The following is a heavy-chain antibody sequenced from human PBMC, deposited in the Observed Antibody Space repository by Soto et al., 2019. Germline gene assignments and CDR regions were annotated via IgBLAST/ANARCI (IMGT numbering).Heavy chain of an antibody. CDR2: MNPNSGNT. J-gene: IGHJ6*03. V-gene: IGHV1-8*01. CDR3: ERQGFDYYYMDV. CDR1: GYTFTSYD. D-gene: IGHD3-3*01. Sequence: ASVKVSCKASGYTFTSYDINWVRQATGQGLEWMGWMNPNSGNTGYAQKFQGRVTMTRNTSISTAYMELSSLRSEDTAVYYCERQGFDYYYMDVWGKGTTVTVSS.